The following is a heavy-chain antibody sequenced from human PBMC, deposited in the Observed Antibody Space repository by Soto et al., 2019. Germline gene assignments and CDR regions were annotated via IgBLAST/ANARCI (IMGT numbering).Heavy chain of an antibody. CDR2: IGTAGDT. Sequence: GGSLRLSCAASGFTFSSYDMHWVRQATGKGLEWVSAIGTAGDTYYPGSVKGRFTISSENAKNSLYLQMNSLRAGATAVYYCARDGGSSSAFDIWGQGTMVTVSS. J-gene: IGHJ3*02. CDR3: ARDGGSSSAFDI. V-gene: IGHV3-13*01. CDR1: GFTFSSYD. D-gene: IGHD6-6*01.